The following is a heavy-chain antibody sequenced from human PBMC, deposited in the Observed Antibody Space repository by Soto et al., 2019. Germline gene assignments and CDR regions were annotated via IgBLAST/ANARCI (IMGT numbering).Heavy chain of an antibody. D-gene: IGHD3-22*01. J-gene: IGHJ6*04. CDR1: GFTFSSYA. CDR2: LSGSGVST. CDR3: AKGGGSKDYYDTSGYYLYYYYAMDV. V-gene: IGHV3-23*01. Sequence: EVQLLESGGGLVQPGGSLRLSCAASGFTFSSYAMTWVHQAPGKGLEWVSALSGSGVSTYYADSVKGRFTISRDNSKNTLYLQMNSLRAEDTAVYYCAKGGGSKDYYDTSGYYLYYYYAMDVWGKGTTVTVSS.